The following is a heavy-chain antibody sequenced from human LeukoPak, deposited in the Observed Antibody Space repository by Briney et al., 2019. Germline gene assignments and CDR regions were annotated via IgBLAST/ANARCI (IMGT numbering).Heavy chain of an antibody. CDR2: IYSGGST. Sequence: GGSLRLSCAASGFTVSSNYMSWVRQAPGKGLEWVTIIYSGGSTYYADSVKGRFTISRDNSKNTLYLQMNSLRAEDTAVYYCARWDCSSTSCLPFDYWGQGTLVTVSS. V-gene: IGHV3-66*01. CDR3: ARWDCSSTSCLPFDY. D-gene: IGHD2-2*01. CDR1: GFTVSSNY. J-gene: IGHJ4*02.